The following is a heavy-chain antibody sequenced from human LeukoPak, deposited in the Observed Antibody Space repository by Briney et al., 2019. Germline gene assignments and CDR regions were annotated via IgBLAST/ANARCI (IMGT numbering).Heavy chain of an antibody. Sequence: ASVKVSCKASGYTFTGYCMHWVRQAPGQGLEWMGWINPKSGGTNYAQKFQGRVTMTRDTSISTTYMELSRLRSDDTAVYYCARDLGISGWYAPPLGYFDYWGQGTPVTVSS. J-gene: IGHJ4*02. CDR1: GYTFTGYC. D-gene: IGHD6-19*01. CDR2: INPKSGGT. V-gene: IGHV1-2*02. CDR3: ARDLGISGWYAPPLGYFDY.